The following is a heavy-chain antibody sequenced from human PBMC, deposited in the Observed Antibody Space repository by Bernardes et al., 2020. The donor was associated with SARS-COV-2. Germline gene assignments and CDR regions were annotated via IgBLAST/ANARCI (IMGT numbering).Heavy chain of an antibody. V-gene: IGHV3-11*06. CDR1: GFTFSDYY. J-gene: IGHJ4*02. D-gene: IGHD5-18*01. CDR2: IRSSSS. Sequence: GGSLRLSCAASGFTFSDYYMSWIRQAPGKGLEWVSYIRSSSSYYADSVKGRFTISRDNAKNSLNLQMNSLRAEDTAVYYCARDKFQAGYSYGIDYWGQGTLVTVSS. CDR3: ARDKFQAGYSYGIDY.